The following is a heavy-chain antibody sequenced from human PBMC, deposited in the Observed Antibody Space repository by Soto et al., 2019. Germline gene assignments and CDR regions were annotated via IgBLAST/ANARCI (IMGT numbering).Heavy chain of an antibody. CDR2: IYYSGST. Sequence: QVQLQESGPGLVKPSQTLSLTCTVSGGSISSGDYYWSWIRQPPGKGLEWIGYIYYSGSTYYNPSLKSXXTXSXXPSKNQFSLKLSSVTAADTAVYYCASAFRTTYYGYWGQGTLVTVSS. CDR3: ASAFRTTYYGY. V-gene: IGHV4-30-4*01. J-gene: IGHJ4*02. D-gene: IGHD1-1*01. CDR1: GGSISSGDYY.